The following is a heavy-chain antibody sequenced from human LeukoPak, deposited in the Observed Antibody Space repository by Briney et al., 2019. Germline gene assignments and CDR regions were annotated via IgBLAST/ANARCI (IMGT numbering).Heavy chain of an antibody. Sequence: GASVKVSCKASGYTFTSYDINWVRQATGQGLEWMGWMNPNSGNTGYAQKFQGRVTMTRDTSISTAYMELSRLRSDDTAVYYCAGGRDRSFDYWGQGTLVTVSS. V-gene: IGHV1-8*01. J-gene: IGHJ4*02. D-gene: IGHD3-22*01. CDR2: MNPNSGNT. CDR3: AGGRDRSFDY. CDR1: GYTFTSYD.